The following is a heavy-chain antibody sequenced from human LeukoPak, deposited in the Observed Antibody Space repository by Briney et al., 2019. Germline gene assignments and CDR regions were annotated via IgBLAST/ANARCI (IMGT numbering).Heavy chain of an antibody. J-gene: IGHJ4*02. CDR2: INWNGGST. CDR3: ARAGILGAGAGRLDY. D-gene: IGHD6-19*01. CDR1: GFTFDDYG. Sequence: GGSLRLSCAASGFTFDDYGMSWVRQAPGKGLEWVSGINWNGGSTGYADSVKGRFTISRDNAKNSLYLQMNSLRAEDTALYYCARAGILGAGAGRLDYWGQGTLVTVSS. V-gene: IGHV3-20*04.